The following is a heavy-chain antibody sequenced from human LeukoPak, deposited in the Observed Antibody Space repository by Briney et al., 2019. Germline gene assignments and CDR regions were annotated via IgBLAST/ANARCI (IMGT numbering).Heavy chain of an antibody. D-gene: IGHD6-13*01. Sequence: PSETLSLTCTVSGGSISSSSYYWGWIRQPPGKGLEWIGSIYYSGSTYYNPSLKSRVTISVDTSKNQFSLKLSSVTAADTAVYYCARASYSNHFDYWGQGTLVTVSS. CDR2: IYYSGST. J-gene: IGHJ4*02. CDR1: GGSISSSSYY. CDR3: ARASYSNHFDY. V-gene: IGHV4-39*07.